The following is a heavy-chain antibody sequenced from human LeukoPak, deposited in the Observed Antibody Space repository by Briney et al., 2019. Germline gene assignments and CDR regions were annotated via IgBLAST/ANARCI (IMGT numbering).Heavy chain of an antibody. CDR2: INHSGST. CDR1: GGSFSGYY. CDR3: ARASAARAGGKNFDY. Sequence: SETLSLTCAVYGGSFSGYYWSWIRQPPGKGLEWIGEINHSGSTNYNPSLKSRVTISVDTSKNQFSLKLSSVTAADTAVYYCARASAARAGGKNFDYWGQGTLVTVSS. V-gene: IGHV4-34*01. J-gene: IGHJ4*02. D-gene: IGHD3-16*01.